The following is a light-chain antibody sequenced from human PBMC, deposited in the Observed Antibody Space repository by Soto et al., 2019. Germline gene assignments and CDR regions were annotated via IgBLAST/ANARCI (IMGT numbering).Light chain of an antibody. CDR2: GAS. CDR1: QSVSTGY. CDR3: QEYGSSRT. Sequence: EIVLTQSPGTLSLSPGERATLSCRASQSVSTGYLAWYQEKPGRAPRLLIYGASSRATGIPDRFSGSGSGTDFTLTISRLEPEDFAVYYCQEYGSSRTFGQGTKVEIK. J-gene: IGKJ1*01. V-gene: IGKV3-20*01.